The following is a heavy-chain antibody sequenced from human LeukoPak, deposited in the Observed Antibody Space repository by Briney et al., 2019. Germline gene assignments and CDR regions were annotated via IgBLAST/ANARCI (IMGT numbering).Heavy chain of an antibody. CDR2: IIPIFGTA. J-gene: IGHJ4*02. Sequence: SVKVSCKASGGTFSSYAISWVRQAPGQGLERMGGIIPIFGTANYAQKFQGRVTITADESTSTAYMELSSLRSEDTAVYYCAAPLTPHCSSTSRHTFDYWGQGTLVTVSS. V-gene: IGHV1-69*13. CDR3: AAPLTPHCSSTSRHTFDY. D-gene: IGHD2-2*02. CDR1: GGTFSSYA.